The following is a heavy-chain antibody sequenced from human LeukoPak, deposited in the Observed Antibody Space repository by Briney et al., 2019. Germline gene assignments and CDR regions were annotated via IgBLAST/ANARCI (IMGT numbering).Heavy chain of an antibody. Sequence: SETLSLNCSDSGVSIFSCYWNWIRQPPGKGLEWIGYVHYSGSTNYNPSLKSRVTISVDTSKSQFSLKLSSATAADTAVYYCATGRSIRYFDYWGQGTLLTVSS. CDR3: ATGRSIRYFDY. D-gene: IGHD3-9*01. CDR1: GVSIFSCY. CDR2: VHYSGST. V-gene: IGHV4-59*08. J-gene: IGHJ4*02.